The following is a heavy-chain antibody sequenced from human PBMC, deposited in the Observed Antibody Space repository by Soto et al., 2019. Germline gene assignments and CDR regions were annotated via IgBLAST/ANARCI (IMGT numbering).Heavy chain of an antibody. D-gene: IGHD2-21*01. CDR3: ARGLWYRRQYYYYGMDV. J-gene: IGHJ6*02. CDR1: GGSTSSGDYY. Sequence: PSETLSLTCTVPGGSTSSGDYYWSWIGQPPGKGLEWIGYSYYSGGTYYNRSLKSRVTISLDTSKNQFSLKLNSVTAAATAVYYCARGLWYRRQYYYYGMDVWGQGTTVTVSS. CDR2: SYYSGGT. V-gene: IGHV4-30-4*01.